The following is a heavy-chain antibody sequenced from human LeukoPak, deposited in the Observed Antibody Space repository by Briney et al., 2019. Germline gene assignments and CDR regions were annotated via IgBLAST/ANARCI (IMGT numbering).Heavy chain of an antibody. Sequence: PSETLSLTCSVSGGSIRSYYWTWIRQPPGKGLEWVGEINHTGNTNYSPSLKSRVTISVDTSKNQFSLKLSSVTVADTAVYFCARYASSTSFSPFDYWSQGTLVTVSS. J-gene: IGHJ4*02. CDR2: INHTGNT. D-gene: IGHD3-16*01. CDR3: ARYASSTSFSPFDY. CDR1: GGSIRSYY. V-gene: IGHV4-34*01.